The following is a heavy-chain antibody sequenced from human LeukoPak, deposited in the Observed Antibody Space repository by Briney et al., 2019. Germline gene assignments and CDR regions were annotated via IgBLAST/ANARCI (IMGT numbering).Heavy chain of an antibody. J-gene: IGHJ4*02. D-gene: IGHD2-15*01. CDR2: ISYDGSNK. V-gene: IGHV3-30-3*02. Sequence: GGSLRLSCAASGFTFSSYTMHWVRQAPGKGLEWVAVISYDGSNKYYADSVKGRFTISRDNSKNTLYLQMNSLRAEDTAVFYCAKTGVGYCTGGSCSAADYWGQGTLVTVSS. CDR1: GFTFSSYT. CDR3: AKTGVGYCTGGSCSAADY.